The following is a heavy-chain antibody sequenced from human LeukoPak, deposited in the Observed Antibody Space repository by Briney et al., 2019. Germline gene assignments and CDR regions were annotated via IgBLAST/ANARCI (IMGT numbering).Heavy chain of an antibody. V-gene: IGHV4-39*07. CDR1: GGSISSYY. D-gene: IGHD6-19*01. Sequence: PSETLSLTCTVSGGSISSYYWGWIRQPPGKGLEWIGSIYYSGSTYYNPSLKSRVTISVDTSKNQFSLKLSSVTAADTAVYYCARGRSTVAGTEDYYYYMDVWGKGTTVTVSS. J-gene: IGHJ6*03. CDR2: IYYSGST. CDR3: ARGRSTVAGTEDYYYYMDV.